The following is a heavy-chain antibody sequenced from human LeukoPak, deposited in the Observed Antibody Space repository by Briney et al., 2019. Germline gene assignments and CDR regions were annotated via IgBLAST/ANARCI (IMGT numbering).Heavy chain of an antibody. CDR2: INPNSGGT. CDR3: ARIGPDGGWYPNSYYYYYMDV. D-gene: IGHD6-19*01. Sequence: ASVKVSCKASGYTFINYDFSWVRQAPGQGLEWMGWINPNSGGTNYAQKFQGRVTMTRDTSISTAYMELSRLRSDDTAVYYCARIGPDGGWYPNSYYYYYMDVWGKGTTVTVSS. J-gene: IGHJ6*03. V-gene: IGHV1-2*02. CDR1: GYTFINYD.